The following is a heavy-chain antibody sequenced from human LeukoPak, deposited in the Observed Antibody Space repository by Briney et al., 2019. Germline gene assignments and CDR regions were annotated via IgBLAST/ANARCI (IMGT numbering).Heavy chain of an antibody. V-gene: IGHV3-23*01. D-gene: IGHD6-6*01. J-gene: IGHJ4*02. CDR1: GFTFSSYG. CDR2: ISGSGGST. Sequence: GGSLRLSCAASGFTFSSYGMHWVRQAPGKGLEWVSAISGSGGSTYYADSVKGRFTISRDNSKNTLYLQMNSLRAEDTAVYYCAKDQGAARTRYYFDYWGQGTLATVSS. CDR3: AKDQGAARTRYYFDY.